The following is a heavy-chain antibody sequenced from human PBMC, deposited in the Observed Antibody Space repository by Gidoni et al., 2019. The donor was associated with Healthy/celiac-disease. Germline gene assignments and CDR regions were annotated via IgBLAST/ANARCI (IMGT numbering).Heavy chain of an antibody. Sequence: QVQLVQSGAEVKKPGSSVKVSCKASGGTFSSYAISWVRQAPGQGLEWMGGIIPIFGTANYAQKFQGRVTITADESTSTAYMELSSLRSEDTAVYYCARDGGREGSGDIVLMVYAPAYAFDIWGQGTMVTVSS. D-gene: IGHD2-8*01. J-gene: IGHJ3*02. V-gene: IGHV1-69*01. CDR1: GGTFSSYA. CDR2: IIPIFGTA. CDR3: ARDGGREGSGDIVLMVYAPAYAFDI.